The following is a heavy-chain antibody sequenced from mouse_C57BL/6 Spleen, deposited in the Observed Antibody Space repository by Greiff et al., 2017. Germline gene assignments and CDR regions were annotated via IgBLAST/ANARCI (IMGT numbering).Heavy chain of an antibody. CDR1: GFTFNTYA. CDR3: VRGGYYDFDY. J-gene: IGHJ2*01. V-gene: IGHV10-3*01. D-gene: IGHD2-3*01. Sequence: EVQRVEPGGGLVQPKGSLKLSCAASGFTFNTYAMPWVRQAPGKGLEWVARISSKSSNYATYYADSVKDRFTISRDNSQSMLYLKMNYLKSEDTAMYYCVRGGYYDFDYWGQGTTLTVSS. CDR2: ISSKSSNYAT.